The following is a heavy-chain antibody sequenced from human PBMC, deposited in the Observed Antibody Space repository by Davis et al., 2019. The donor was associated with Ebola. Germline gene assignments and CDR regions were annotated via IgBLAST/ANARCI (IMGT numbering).Heavy chain of an antibody. CDR2: IKQDGSEK. V-gene: IGHV3-7*03. CDR3: ARDGLPAALNF. CDR1: GFTFSSYA. J-gene: IGHJ4*02. D-gene: IGHD2-2*01. Sequence: PGGSLRLSCATSGFTFSSYAMSWIRQAPGKGLEWVANIKQDGSEKYYVDSVKGRFTISRDNAKNSLFLQMSSLRAEDTAMYYCARDGLPAALNFWGQGALVTVSS.